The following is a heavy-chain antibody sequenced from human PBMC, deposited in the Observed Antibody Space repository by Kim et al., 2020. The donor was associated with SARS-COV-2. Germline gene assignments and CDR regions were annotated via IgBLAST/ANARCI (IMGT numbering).Heavy chain of an antibody. CDR1: GFTFSTYS. V-gene: IGHV3-48*04. Sequence: GGSLRLSCAASGFTFSTYSMNWVRQAPGKGLEWVSYISSSSSKIYYADSVKGRFTISRDNAGNSLYLQMNSLSAEDTAVYSCARGHYYGSSDYWGFDYWGQGILVTVSS. CDR3: ARGHYYGSSDYWGFDY. J-gene: IGHJ4*02. D-gene: IGHD3-22*01. CDR2: ISSSSSKI.